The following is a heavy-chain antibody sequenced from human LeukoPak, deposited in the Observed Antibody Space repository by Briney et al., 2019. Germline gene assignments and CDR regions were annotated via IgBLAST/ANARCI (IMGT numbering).Heavy chain of an antibody. CDR2: ISYTGST. V-gene: IGHV4-39*07. CDR1: GGSISSSSYF. CDR3: ARGVVPAALWQNWFDP. D-gene: IGHD2-2*01. Sequence: SDTLSLTCTVSGGSISSSSYFWGWVRQPPGRGLEWIGSISYTGSTYSNPSLKSRVTMSVDSSKNQFSLKLSSVTAADTAVFFCARGVVPAALWQNWFDPWGEGSLVIVSS. J-gene: IGHJ5*02.